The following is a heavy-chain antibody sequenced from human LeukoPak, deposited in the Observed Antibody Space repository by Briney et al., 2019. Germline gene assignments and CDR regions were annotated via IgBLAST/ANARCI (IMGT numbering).Heavy chain of an antibody. D-gene: IGHD2-8*01. Sequence: ASVKVSCKASGYTFTSYGISWVRQAPGQGLEWMGWISAYNGNTNYAQRLQGRVTMTTDTSTSTAYMELRSLRSDDTAVYYCARVVFVGGIFDYWGQGTLVTVSS. CDR2: ISAYNGNT. CDR1: GYTFTSYG. CDR3: ARVVFVGGIFDY. V-gene: IGHV1-18*01. J-gene: IGHJ4*02.